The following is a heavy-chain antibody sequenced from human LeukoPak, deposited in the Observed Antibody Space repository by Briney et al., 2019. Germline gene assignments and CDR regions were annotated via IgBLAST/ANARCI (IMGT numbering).Heavy chain of an antibody. D-gene: IGHD6-19*01. CDR3: AKEGIAVPGTYQPAGIVDH. CDR1: GFTFSSYW. Sequence: GGSLRLSCAASGFTFSSYWMHWVRQAPGKGLVWVSLINSDGSSTSYADSVKGRFTISRDNAKNTLYLQMNSLRAEDTAVYYCAKEGIAVPGTYQPAGIVDHWGQGTLVTVSS. J-gene: IGHJ4*02. V-gene: IGHV3-74*01. CDR2: INSDGSST.